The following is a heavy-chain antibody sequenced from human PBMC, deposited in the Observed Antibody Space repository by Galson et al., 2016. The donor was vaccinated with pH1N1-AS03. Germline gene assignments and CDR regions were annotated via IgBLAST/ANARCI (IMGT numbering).Heavy chain of an antibody. Sequence: SETLSLTCGVSNYSINSGYYWGWLRQPPGKGLEWIGSIHHGGSTYYTPSLKSRVSFSVDTSKNQFSLKLSSVTAADTAVYYCARMSAANFDYWGQGTLVTVS. V-gene: IGHV4-38-2*01. CDR3: ARMSAANFDY. D-gene: IGHD2-2*01. CDR1: NYSINSGYY. CDR2: IHHGGST. J-gene: IGHJ4*02.